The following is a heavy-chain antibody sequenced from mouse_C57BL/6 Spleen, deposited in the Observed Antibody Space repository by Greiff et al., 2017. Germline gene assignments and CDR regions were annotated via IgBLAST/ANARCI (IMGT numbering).Heavy chain of an antibody. Sequence: VKLQESGAELVKPGASVKLSCKASGYTFTEYTIHWVKQRSGQGLEWIGWFYPGSGSIKYNEKFKDKATLTADKSSSTVYLELSSLTSEDSSVDYCGRHEGDLLLRLDYWGQGTPVTVSA. CDR3: GRHEGDLLLRLDY. D-gene: IGHD1-1*01. V-gene: IGHV1-62-2*01. CDR1: GYTFTEYT. CDR2: FYPGSGSI. J-gene: IGHJ4*01.